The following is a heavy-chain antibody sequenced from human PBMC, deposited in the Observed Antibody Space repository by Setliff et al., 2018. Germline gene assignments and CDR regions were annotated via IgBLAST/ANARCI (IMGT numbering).Heavy chain of an antibody. V-gene: IGHV3-7*01. D-gene: IGHD3-3*01. Sequence: GGSLSLSCAASGSIFSNYWMSWVRQAPGKGLEWVANIKQDGSEKYYVDSVKGRFTISRDNAKNSLYLQMNSLRAEDTAVYYCARYLPLDNYYYYGMDVWGQGTTVTVSS. CDR3: ARYLPLDNYYYYGMDV. CDR1: GSIFSNYW. J-gene: IGHJ6*02. CDR2: IKQDGSEK.